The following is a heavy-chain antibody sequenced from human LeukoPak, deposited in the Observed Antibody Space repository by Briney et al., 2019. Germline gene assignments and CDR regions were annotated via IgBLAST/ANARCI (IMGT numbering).Heavy chain of an antibody. CDR3: AKGTLWFGELLPPDY. CDR2: ISGSGGST. Sequence: GGSLRLSCAASGFTFSSYAMSWVRQAPGKGLEWVSAISGSGGSTYFADSVKGRFTISRDNSKNTLYLQMNSLRAEDTAVYYCAKGTLWFGELLPPDYWGQGTLVTVSS. J-gene: IGHJ4*02. CDR1: GFTFSSYA. V-gene: IGHV3-23*01. D-gene: IGHD3-10*01.